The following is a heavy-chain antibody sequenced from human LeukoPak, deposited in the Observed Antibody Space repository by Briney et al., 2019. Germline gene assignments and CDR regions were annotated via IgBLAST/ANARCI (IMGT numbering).Heavy chain of an antibody. J-gene: IGHJ2*01. CDR1: GYTFTSYD. CDR3: ARPIRGLGAPYWYFDL. Sequence: GASVKVSCKASGYTFTSYDINWVRQATGQGLEWMGWMNPNSGNTGYAQKFQGRVTMTRNTSISTAYMELSSLRSEDTAVYYCARPIRGLGAPYWYFDLWGRGTLVTVSS. V-gene: IGHV1-8*01. CDR2: MNPNSGNT. D-gene: IGHD1-26*01.